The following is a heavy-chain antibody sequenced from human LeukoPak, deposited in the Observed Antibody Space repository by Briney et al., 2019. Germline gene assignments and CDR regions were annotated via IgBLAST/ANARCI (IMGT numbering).Heavy chain of an antibody. D-gene: IGHD3-3*02. CDR3: ARLLATWDYYYMDV. V-gene: IGHV3-48*02. J-gene: IGHJ6*03. CDR2: IGGSGSFI. Sequence: GGSLRLSCVGSGFTFSTYSIKWVRQAPGKGLEWVSHIGGSGSFIYYADSVKGRFTISRDNAKNSVYLQMNSLRDEDTAVYFCARLLATWDYYYMDVWGKGTTVTVSS. CDR1: GFTFSTYS.